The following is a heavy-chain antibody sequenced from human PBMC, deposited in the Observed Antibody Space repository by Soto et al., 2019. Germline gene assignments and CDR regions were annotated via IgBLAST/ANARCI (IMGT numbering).Heavy chain of an antibody. V-gene: IGHV1-2*02. CDR2: INPNSGGT. CDR3: ARAPVFGGIAARPGDFDY. J-gene: IGHJ4*02. Sequence: GASVKVSCKASGYTFTGYYMHWVRQAPGQGLEWMGWINPNSGGTNYAQKFQGRVTMTRDTSISTAYMELSRLRSDDTAVYYCARAPVFGGIAARPGDFDYWGQGTLVTVSS. D-gene: IGHD6-6*01. CDR1: GYTFTGYY.